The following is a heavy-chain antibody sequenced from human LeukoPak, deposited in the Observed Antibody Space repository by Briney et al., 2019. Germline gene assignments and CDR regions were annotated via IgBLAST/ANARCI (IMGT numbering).Heavy chain of an antibody. J-gene: IGHJ4*02. D-gene: IGHD1-1*01. Sequence: GGSLRLSCAVSGFTVSGNYMSWVRQAPGKGLEWVSYITSSSTNINYADSVKGRFTISRDNAKNSLYLQMNSLRAEDTAVYYCVRDLDSVAFLWGQGSLVTVSS. CDR1: GFTVSGNY. CDR2: ITSSSTNI. V-gene: IGHV3-11*06. CDR3: VRDLDSVAFL.